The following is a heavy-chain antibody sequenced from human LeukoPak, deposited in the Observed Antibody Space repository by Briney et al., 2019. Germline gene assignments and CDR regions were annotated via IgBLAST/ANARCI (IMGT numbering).Heavy chain of an antibody. CDR2: IYSRGNT. D-gene: IGHD3-16*01. CDR3: AREGGGFDY. Sequence: PSETLSLTCAVYGGSFSGYYWSWIRQPAGKGLEWIGRIYSRGNTYYNASLRSRVTMSVDTSKNQFSLKLSSVTAADTAVYYCAREGGGFDYWGQGTLVTVSS. V-gene: IGHV4-4*07. CDR1: GGSFSGYY. J-gene: IGHJ4*02.